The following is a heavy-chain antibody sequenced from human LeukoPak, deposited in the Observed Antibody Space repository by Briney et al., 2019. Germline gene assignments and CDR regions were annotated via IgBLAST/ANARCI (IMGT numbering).Heavy chain of an antibody. J-gene: IGHJ4*02. V-gene: IGHV3-23*01. CDR1: GFTFSSYG. D-gene: IGHD6-19*01. CDR2: ISGSGGST. CDR3: AKDRVAVAGTRWAGSISYYFDY. Sequence: GGSLRLSCAASGFTFSSYGMSWVRQAPGKGLEWVSAISGSGGSTYYADSVKGRFTISRDNSKNTLYLQMNSLRAEDTAVYYCAKDRVAVAGTRWAGSISYYFDYWGQGTLVTVSS.